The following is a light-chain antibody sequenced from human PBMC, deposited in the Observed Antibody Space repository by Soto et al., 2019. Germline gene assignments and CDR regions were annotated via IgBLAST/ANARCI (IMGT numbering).Light chain of an antibody. J-gene: IGKJ1*01. CDR1: QSISSW. CDR3: QQSYSTPWT. Sequence: DIHLSQSPSTLSASLGDRVPIPSGASQSISSWLAWYQQKPGKAPKLLIYKASSLESGVPSRFSGSGSGTEFTLTISSLQPEDFAAYYCQQSYSTPWTFGQGTKVDI. CDR2: KAS. V-gene: IGKV1-5*03.